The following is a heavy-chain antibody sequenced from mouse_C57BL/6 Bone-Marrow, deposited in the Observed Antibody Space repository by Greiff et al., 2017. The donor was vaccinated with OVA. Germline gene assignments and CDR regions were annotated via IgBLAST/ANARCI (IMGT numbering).Heavy chain of an antibody. Sequence: EVQRVESGGGLVQPGGSLKLSCAASGFTFSDYYMYWVRQTPEKRLEWVAYISNGGGSTYYPDTVKGRFTISRDNAKNTLYLQMSRLKSEDTAMYYCARHGGWIDFDYWGQGTTLTVSS. CDR1: GFTFSDYY. J-gene: IGHJ2*01. V-gene: IGHV5-12*01. D-gene: IGHD2-3*01. CDR3: ARHGGWIDFDY. CDR2: ISNGGGST.